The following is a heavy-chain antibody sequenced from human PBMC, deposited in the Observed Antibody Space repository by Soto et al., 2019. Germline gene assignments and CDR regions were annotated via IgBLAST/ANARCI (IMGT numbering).Heavy chain of an antibody. D-gene: IGHD3-3*01. J-gene: IGHJ6*02. V-gene: IGHV3-13*01. Sequence: GGALRLSCAASGFTFSSYDMHWVRQATGKGLEWVSAIGTAGDTYYPGSVKGRFTISRENAKNSLYLQMNSLRAGDTAVYYCARARYDFWSGYSNYGMDVWGQGTTVTVSS. CDR1: GFTFSSYD. CDR3: ARARYDFWSGYSNYGMDV. CDR2: IGTAGDT.